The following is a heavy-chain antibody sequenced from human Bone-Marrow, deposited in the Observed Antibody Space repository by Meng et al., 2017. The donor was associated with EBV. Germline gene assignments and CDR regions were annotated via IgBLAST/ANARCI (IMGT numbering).Heavy chain of an antibody. J-gene: IGHJ4*02. Sequence: HLQLQESGPGLVKPSETLSLTCTVSGGSISSSSYYWGWIRQPPGKGLEWIGSIYYSGSTYYNPSPKSRVTISVDTSKNQFSLKLSSVTAADTAVYYCARVVAAIDYWGQGTLVTVSS. CDR1: GGSISSSSYY. CDR3: ARVVAAIDY. CDR2: IYYSGST. D-gene: IGHD2-15*01. V-gene: IGHV4-39*07.